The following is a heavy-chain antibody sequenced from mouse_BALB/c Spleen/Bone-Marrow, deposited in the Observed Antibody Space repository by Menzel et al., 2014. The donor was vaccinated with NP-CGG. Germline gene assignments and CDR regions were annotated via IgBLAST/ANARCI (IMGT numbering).Heavy chain of an antibody. Sequence: QVQLQQSGAELAKPGASVKMSCKASGYTLTSYWMHWVKQRPGQGLEWIGYTNPSSGYTEFNQRFKDKATLTADRSSSTAYMQLSSLTSEDSAVYYCARGYYVMDYWGQGTSVTVSS. CDR1: GYTLTSYW. CDR3: ARGYYVMDY. V-gene: IGHV1-7*01. CDR2: TNPSSGYT. J-gene: IGHJ4*01.